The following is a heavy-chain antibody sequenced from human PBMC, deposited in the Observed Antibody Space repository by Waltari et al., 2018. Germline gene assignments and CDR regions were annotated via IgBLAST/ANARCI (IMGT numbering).Heavy chain of an antibody. D-gene: IGHD3-3*02. J-gene: IGHJ4*01. CDR3: AKDRQFWSGCYDY. CDR2: ITGGGTNT. V-gene: IGHV3-23*01. Sequence: EVQLLDSGGGLVEPGGSLRLSCAASGFTFSSYAMSWVRQPPGKGWEWVSTITGGGTNTHYADSVKGRFTIPRDKSKNTVYLDMNSLRAEDTAVYYCAKDRQFWSGCYDYWGHGTLVSVSS. CDR1: GFTFSSYA.